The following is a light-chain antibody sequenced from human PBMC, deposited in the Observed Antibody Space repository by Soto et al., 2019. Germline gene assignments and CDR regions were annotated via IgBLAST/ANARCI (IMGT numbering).Light chain of an antibody. CDR1: SSDIGAYNF. CDR2: EVY. V-gene: IGLV2-8*01. Sequence: QSALTQPPSASGSPGQSVTISCTGSSSDIGAYNFVSWYQQHPGKAPKVIISEVYQRPSGVSSRFSGSKSGNTASLTISALQAVEEADYNCSAPGGSNNPFAFGGGTNLTVL. J-gene: IGLJ1*01. CDR3: SAPGGSNNPFA.